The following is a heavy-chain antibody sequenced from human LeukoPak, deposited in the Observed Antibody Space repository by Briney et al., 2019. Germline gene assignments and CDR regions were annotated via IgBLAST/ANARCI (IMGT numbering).Heavy chain of an antibody. CDR1: GGSFSGYY. J-gene: IGHJ6*03. D-gene: IGHD2-8*01. Sequence: SETLSLTCAVYGGSFSGYYWSWIRQPPGKGLEWIGEINHSGSTNYNPSLKSRVTISVDTSKNQFSLKLSSVTAADTAVYYCARGGTNFIFYYYYMDVWGKGTTVTVSS. CDR3: ARGGTNFIFYYYYMDV. V-gene: IGHV4-34*01. CDR2: INHSGST.